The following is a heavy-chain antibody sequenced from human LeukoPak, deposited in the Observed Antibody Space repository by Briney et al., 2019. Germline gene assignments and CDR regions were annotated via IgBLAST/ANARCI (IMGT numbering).Heavy chain of an antibody. CDR1: GFNFSSYW. CDR3: RVYSSSYSYYYYMDV. D-gene: IGHD6-6*01. V-gene: IGHV3-7*01. J-gene: IGHJ6*03. Sequence: AGGSLRLSCAASGFNFSSYWMTWVRQAPGNGLEWVANIKRDGSEKYYVDSVKGRFTISRDNAKNSLYLQMNSLRGEDTAVYYCRVYSSSYSYYYYMDVWGKGTTVTVSS. CDR2: IKRDGSEK.